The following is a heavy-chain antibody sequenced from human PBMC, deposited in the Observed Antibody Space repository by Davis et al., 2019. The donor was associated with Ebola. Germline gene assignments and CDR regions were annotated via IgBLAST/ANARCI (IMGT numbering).Heavy chain of an antibody. CDR1: GYTFTSYA. CDR3: ARDPEGLRFLEWPVDGMDV. CDR2: INTNTGNP. D-gene: IGHD3-3*01. J-gene: IGHJ6*02. Sequence: AASVKVSCKASGYTFTSYAMNWVRQAPGQGLEWMGWINTNTGNPTYAQGFTGRFVFSLDTSVSTAYLEISSLKAEDTGVYYCARDPEGLRFLEWPVDGMDVWGQGTTVTVSS. V-gene: IGHV7-4-1*02.